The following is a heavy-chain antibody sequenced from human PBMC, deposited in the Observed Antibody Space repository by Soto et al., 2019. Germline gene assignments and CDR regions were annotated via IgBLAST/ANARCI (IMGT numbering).Heavy chain of an antibody. D-gene: IGHD3-3*01. V-gene: IGHV1-18*01. CDR1: GYTFNTYG. Sequence: ASVKVSCKTSGYTFNTYGINWVRQAPGQGLELMGWISAYDGKTTYAEKFQGRVTLTTDTSTSTACMELRSLRSDDTAIYYCARDPHEFWTSYWFDPWGQGTPVTVS. J-gene: IGHJ5*02. CDR2: ISAYDGKT. CDR3: ARDPHEFWTSYWFDP.